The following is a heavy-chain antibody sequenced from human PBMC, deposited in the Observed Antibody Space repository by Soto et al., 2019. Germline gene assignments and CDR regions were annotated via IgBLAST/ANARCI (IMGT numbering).Heavy chain of an antibody. V-gene: IGHV1-24*01. CDR1: GYTLTELS. J-gene: IGHJ6*02. CDR2: FDPEDAEI. CDR3: AGITMIVVGAYGMDV. D-gene: IGHD3-22*01. Sequence: ASVKVSCKVSGYTLTELSMHWVRQAPGKGLERMGGFDPEDAEIIYAQKFQGRVTMTEDTSTDTAYMELSSLRSEDTAVYYCAGITMIVVGAYGMDVWGQGTTVTVSS.